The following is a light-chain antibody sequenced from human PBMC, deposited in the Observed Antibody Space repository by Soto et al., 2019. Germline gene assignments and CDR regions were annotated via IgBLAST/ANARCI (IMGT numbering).Light chain of an antibody. J-gene: IGLJ2*01. V-gene: IGLV1-44*01. CDR3: AAWDDSLNGPV. CDR2: SNN. Sequence: QSVLTQPPSASGTPGQRVTISCSGSSPNIGSNTVNWYQQLPGTAPKLIIYSNNQRPSGVPDRFSGSKSGTSASLAISGLQSEDEADYYCAAWDDSLNGPVFGGGTKVTVL. CDR1: SPNIGSNT.